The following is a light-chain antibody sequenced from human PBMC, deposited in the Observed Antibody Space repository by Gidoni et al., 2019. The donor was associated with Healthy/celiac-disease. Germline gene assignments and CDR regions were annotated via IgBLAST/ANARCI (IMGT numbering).Light chain of an antibody. CDR3: SSYTSSSTLYV. CDR1: SSDVGGYNY. V-gene: IGLV2-14*01. CDR2: DVS. Sequence: QSALPQPASVSGSPGPSITISCTGTSSDVGGYNYVSWYQQHPGKAPKLIIYDVSNRPSGVSNRFSGSKSGNTASLTISGLQAEDEADYYCSSYTSSSTLYVFGTGTKVTVL. J-gene: IGLJ1*01.